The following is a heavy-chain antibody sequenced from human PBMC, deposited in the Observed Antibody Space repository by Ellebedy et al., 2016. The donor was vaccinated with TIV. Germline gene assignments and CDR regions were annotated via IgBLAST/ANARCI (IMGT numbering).Heavy chain of an antibody. CDR2: INHSGST. Sequence: MPSETLSLTCAVYGGSFSGYYWSWIRQPPGKGLEWIGEINHSGSTNYNPSLKSRVTIPVDTSKNQFSLKLSSVTAADTAVYYCARGQGTLQYFNWLGHYYYGMDVWGQGTTVTVSS. CDR1: GGSFSGYY. CDR3: ARGQGTLQYFNWLGHYYYGMDV. D-gene: IGHD3-9*01. J-gene: IGHJ6*02. V-gene: IGHV4-34*01.